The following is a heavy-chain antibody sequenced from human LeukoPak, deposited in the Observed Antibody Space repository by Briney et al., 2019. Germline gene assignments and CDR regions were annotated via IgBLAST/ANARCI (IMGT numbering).Heavy chain of an antibody. V-gene: IGHV4-39*01. Sequence: SETLSLTCTVSGGSISSSSYYWGWIRQPPGKGLEWIGSIYYSGSTYYNPSLKSRVTISVDTSKNQFSLKLSSVTAADTAVYYCASPSRLWGAGSGFDYWGQGTLVTVSS. J-gene: IGHJ4*02. CDR2: IYYSGST. D-gene: IGHD6-19*01. CDR1: GGSISSSSYY. CDR3: ASPSRLWGAGSGFDY.